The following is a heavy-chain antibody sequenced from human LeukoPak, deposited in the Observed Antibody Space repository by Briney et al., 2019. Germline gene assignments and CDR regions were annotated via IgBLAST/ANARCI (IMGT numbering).Heavy chain of an antibody. Sequence: PGGSLRLSCAASGFTFSSYTMSWVRQAPGKGLEWVSAISGSGGSTYYADSVKGRFTISRDNSKNTLYLQMNSLRAEDTAVYYCAKDPYDSRPLYYFDYWGQGTLVTVSS. CDR2: ISGSGGST. CDR3: AKDPYDSRPLYYFDY. CDR1: GFTFSSYT. J-gene: IGHJ4*02. V-gene: IGHV3-23*01. D-gene: IGHD3-22*01.